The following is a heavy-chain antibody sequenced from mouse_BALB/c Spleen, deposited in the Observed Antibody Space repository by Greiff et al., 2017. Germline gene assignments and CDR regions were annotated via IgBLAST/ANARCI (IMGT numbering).Heavy chain of an antibody. Sequence: EVKLMESGGGLVQPGGSLKLSCAASGFTFSSYTMSWVRQTPEKRLEWVAYISNGGGSTYYPDTVKGRFTISRDNAKNTLYLQMSSLKSEDTAMYYCARPYYGSSAWFAYWGQGTLVTVSA. D-gene: IGHD1-1*01. CDR2: ISNGGGST. CDR1: GFTFSSYT. CDR3: ARPYYGSSAWFAY. V-gene: IGHV5-12-2*01. J-gene: IGHJ3*01.